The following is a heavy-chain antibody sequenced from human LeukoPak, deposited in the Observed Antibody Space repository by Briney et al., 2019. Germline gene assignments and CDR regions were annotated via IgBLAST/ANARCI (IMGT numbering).Heavy chain of an antibody. Sequence: PSETLSLTCAVYGGSFSGYYWSWIRQPPGKGLEWIGEINHSGSTNYNPSLKSRVAISVDTSKNQFSLKLSSVTAADTAVYYSRDSSGYWDYWGQGTLVTVSS. CDR2: INHSGST. CDR3: RDSSGYWDY. J-gene: IGHJ4*02. CDR1: GGSFSGYY. D-gene: IGHD3-22*01. V-gene: IGHV4-34*01.